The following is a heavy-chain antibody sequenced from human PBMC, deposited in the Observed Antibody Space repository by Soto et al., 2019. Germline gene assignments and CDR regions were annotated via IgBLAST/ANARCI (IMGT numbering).Heavy chain of an antibody. Sequence: GGSLRLSCAASGFTFSSYGMHWVRQAPGKGLEWVAVIWYDGSNKYYADSVKGRFTISRDNSKNTLYLQMNSLRAEDTAVYYCARDQILKFRYFDWLPEAVDYWGQGTLVTVSS. CDR1: GFTFSSYG. V-gene: IGHV3-33*01. CDR3: ARDQILKFRYFDWLPEAVDY. J-gene: IGHJ4*02. CDR2: IWYDGSNK. D-gene: IGHD3-9*01.